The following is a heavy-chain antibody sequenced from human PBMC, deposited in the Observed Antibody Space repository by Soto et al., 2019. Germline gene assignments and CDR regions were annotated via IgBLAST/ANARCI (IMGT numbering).Heavy chain of an antibody. CDR2: ISASGGST. V-gene: IGHV3-23*01. CDR3: AKDMSGSGSYYIYGMDV. Sequence: EVQLLESGGGLVQPGGSLRLSCAASGFTFTNYAMSWVRQAPGKGLEWVSTISASGGSTYHADSVKGRFTISRDNSKNTLAIQMNSLRAEDTAAYYCAKDMSGSGSYYIYGMDVWGQGTTVTVS. J-gene: IGHJ6*02. D-gene: IGHD3-10*01. CDR1: GFTFTNYA.